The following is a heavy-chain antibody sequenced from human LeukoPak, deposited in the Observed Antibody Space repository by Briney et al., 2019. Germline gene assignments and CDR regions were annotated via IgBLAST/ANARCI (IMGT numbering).Heavy chain of an antibody. CDR3: ARGTSTVTSYYYYYMDV. CDR1: GYTFTGYY. V-gene: IGHV1-2*02. D-gene: IGHD4-11*01. J-gene: IGHJ6*03. Sequence: ASVKVSCKASGYTFTGYYMHWVRQAPGQGLEWMGWINPNSGGTNYAQKFQGRVTITRNTSISTAYMELSSLRSEDTAVYYCARGTSTVTSYYYYYMDVWGKGTTVTVSS. CDR2: INPNSGGT.